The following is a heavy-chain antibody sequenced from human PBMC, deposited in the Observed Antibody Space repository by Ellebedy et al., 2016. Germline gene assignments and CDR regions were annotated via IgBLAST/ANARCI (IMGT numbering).Heavy chain of an antibody. CDR2: ISSTSGTI. Sequence: GESLKISXAASGFTFNTYGMNWVRQAPGKGLEWISYISSTSGTIYYSDSVKGRFTISRDNAKNLLYLQMNSLRDEDAAVYYCARDPGRVRGVIYFDYWGQGTLVTVSS. V-gene: IGHV3-48*02. CDR3: ARDPGRVRGVIYFDY. D-gene: IGHD3-10*01. CDR1: GFTFNTYG. J-gene: IGHJ4*02.